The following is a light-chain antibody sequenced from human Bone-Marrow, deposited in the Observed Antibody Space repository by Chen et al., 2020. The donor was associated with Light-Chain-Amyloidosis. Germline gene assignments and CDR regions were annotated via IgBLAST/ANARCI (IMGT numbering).Light chain of an antibody. J-gene: IGKJ4*01. Sequence: IVLTQSPTTLSLSPGERVTLSCRASQSIGTYFAWYQQKPAQAPRLLIYDASNRATVIPARFSGSGSGTDFTLTISSLQSEDFAVYYCQQYNNWPRALTYGGVTKVEIK. CDR1: QSIGTY. V-gene: IGKV3-11*01. CDR2: DAS. CDR3: QQYNNWPRALT.